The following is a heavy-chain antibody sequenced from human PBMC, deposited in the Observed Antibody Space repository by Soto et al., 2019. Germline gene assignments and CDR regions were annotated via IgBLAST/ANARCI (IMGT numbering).Heavy chain of an antibody. D-gene: IGHD2-2*01. CDR3: AAEGFGTNPNWFDP. Sequence: QVQLVQSGAEVKKPGSSVKVSCKASGGTFSSYTISWVRQAPGQGLEWMGRIIPILGIANYAQKFQGRVKITADKSTSTAHMELSSLRSEDTAVYYWAAEGFGTNPNWFDPWGQGTLVTVSS. J-gene: IGHJ5*02. CDR2: IIPILGIA. V-gene: IGHV1-69*02. CDR1: GGTFSSYT.